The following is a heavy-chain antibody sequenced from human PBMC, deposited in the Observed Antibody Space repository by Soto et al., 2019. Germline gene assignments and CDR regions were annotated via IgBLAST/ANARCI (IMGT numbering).Heavy chain of an antibody. CDR2: ISAYNGNT. CDR3: ARRGTYYYDSSGSAPLDY. Sequence: QVQLVQSGAEVKKPGASVKVSCKASGYTFTSYGIIWVRQAPGQGLEWMGWISAYNGNTNYAQKLQGRVTMTTDTSTSTAYMELRSLRSDDTAVYYCARRGTYYYDSSGSAPLDYWGQGTLVTVSS. V-gene: IGHV1-18*01. J-gene: IGHJ4*02. D-gene: IGHD3-22*01. CDR1: GYTFTSYG.